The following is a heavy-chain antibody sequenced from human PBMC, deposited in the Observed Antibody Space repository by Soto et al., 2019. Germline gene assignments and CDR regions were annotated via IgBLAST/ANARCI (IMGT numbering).Heavy chain of an antibody. Sequence: GGSRRHSCAASGLTSSNPAMSLVRQAPGTGLEGVSLISGSGGSTYYADSVKGRFTISRDNSKNTLYLQMSSLRAEDTAIYYCEKGSSGYFFRYYFHYWGQGT. V-gene: IGHV3-23*01. CDR3: EKGSSGYFFRYYFHY. J-gene: IGHJ4*02. CDR1: GLTSSNPA. CDR2: ISGSGGST. D-gene: IGHD3-22*01.